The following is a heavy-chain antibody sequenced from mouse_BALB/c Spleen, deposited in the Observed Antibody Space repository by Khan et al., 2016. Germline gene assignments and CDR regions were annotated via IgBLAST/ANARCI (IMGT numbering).Heavy chain of an antibody. D-gene: IGHD2-14*01. CDR3: ARAYRFDVEDYYAMDY. CDR1: RFTFSSYG. V-gene: IGHV5-6-3*01. J-gene: IGHJ4*01. Sequence: EVELVESGGGLVQPGGSLKLSCVASRFTFSSYGMSWVRQTPDKRLELVAIINSNGGSTYYPDSVMGRLTISRDNAKNTLNLQMSSLKSEDTAKYYCARAYRFDVEDYYAMDYWGQGTSVTVSS. CDR2: INSNGGST.